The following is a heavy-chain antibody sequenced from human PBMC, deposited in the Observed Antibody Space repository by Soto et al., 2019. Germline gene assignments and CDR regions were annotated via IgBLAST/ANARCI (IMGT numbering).Heavy chain of an antibody. CDR3: ARAHLGGDYDFWSGYYKAFWFDP. Sequence: SETLSLTCAVYGGSFSGYYWSWIRQPPGKGLEWIGEINHSGSTNYNPSLKSRVTISVDTSKNQFSLKLSSVTAADTAVYYCARAHLGGDYDFWSGYYKAFWFDPWGQGNLVTVSS. CDR1: GGSFSGYY. J-gene: IGHJ5*02. CDR2: INHSGST. V-gene: IGHV4-34*01. D-gene: IGHD3-3*01.